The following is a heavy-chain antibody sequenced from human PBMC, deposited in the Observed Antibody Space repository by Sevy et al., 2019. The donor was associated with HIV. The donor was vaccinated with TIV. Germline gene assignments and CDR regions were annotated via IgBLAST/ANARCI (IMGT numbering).Heavy chain of an antibody. CDR2: IKQDGSEK. CDR1: GFTFSNYW. CDR3: AREGYYDYIWGSYRYFNDY. V-gene: IGHV3-7*03. J-gene: IGHJ4*02. D-gene: IGHD3-16*02. Sequence: GSLRLSCAASGFTFSNYWMTWVRQAPGKGLEWVAHIKQDGSEKHYVDSVKGRFTISRDNSKNSVYLQMNSLGAEDTAVYFCAREGYYDYIWGSYRYFNDYWGQGTLVTVSS.